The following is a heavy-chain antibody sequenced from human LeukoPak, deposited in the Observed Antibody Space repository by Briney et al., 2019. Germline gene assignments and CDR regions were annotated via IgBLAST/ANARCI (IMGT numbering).Heavy chain of an antibody. CDR1: GYTFTSYG. Sequence: ASVKVSCKASGYTFTSYGISWVRQAPGQGLEWMGWISAYNGNTNYAQKLQGRVTMTTDTSTSTAYMELRSLRSDDTAVYYCARDSRSIRGAPDYYMDVWGKGTTVTVSS. D-gene: IGHD3-10*01. CDR2: ISAYNGNT. CDR3: ARDSRSIRGAPDYYMDV. V-gene: IGHV1-18*01. J-gene: IGHJ6*03.